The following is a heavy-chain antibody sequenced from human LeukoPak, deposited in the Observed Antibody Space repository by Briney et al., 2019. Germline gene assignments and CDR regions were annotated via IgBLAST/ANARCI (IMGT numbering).Heavy chain of an antibody. Sequence: SVKVSCKASGGTFSSYAISWVRQAPGQGLEWMGRIIPILGTANYAQKFQGRVTITTDESTSTAYMELSSLRSEDTAVYYCARDALGGSYYAYWGQGTQVTVSS. D-gene: IGHD1-26*01. CDR1: GGTFSSYA. CDR2: IIPILGTA. CDR3: ARDALGGSYYAY. V-gene: IGHV1-69*11. J-gene: IGHJ4*02.